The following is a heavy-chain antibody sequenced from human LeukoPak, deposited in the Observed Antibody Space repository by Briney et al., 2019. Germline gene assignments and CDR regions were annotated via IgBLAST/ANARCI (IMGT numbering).Heavy chain of an antibody. J-gene: IGHJ4*02. CDR2: INPKSGDT. CDR1: GYTFTSYY. CDR3: ATGMAAVGDY. Sequence: GASVKVSCKASGYTFTSYYMHWVRQAPGQGLEWMGWINPKSGDTNYAQKFQGRVTMTRDTSISTAYMELSRLRSDDTAFYYCATGMAAVGDYWGQGTLVTVSS. D-gene: IGHD5-24*01. V-gene: IGHV1-2*02.